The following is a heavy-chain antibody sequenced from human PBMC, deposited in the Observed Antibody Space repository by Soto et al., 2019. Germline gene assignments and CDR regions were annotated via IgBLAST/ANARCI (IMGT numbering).Heavy chain of an antibody. CDR2: INPNGGAT. D-gene: IGHD7-27*01. Sequence: QVRLVQSGAEVRKPGASVKLSCKASGYTFTTYYIHWVRQAPGQRLEWMGIINPNGGATSYAQNFQGRVTMTGDTSTNTVYMEMSSLRSDDTAMYYCARALTEFDYWGPGTLVTVSS. V-gene: IGHV1-46*01. J-gene: IGHJ4*02. CDR1: GYTFTTYY. CDR3: ARALTEFDY.